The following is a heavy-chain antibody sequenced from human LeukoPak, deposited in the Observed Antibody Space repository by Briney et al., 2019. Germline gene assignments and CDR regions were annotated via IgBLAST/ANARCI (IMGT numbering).Heavy chain of an antibody. V-gene: IGHV1-69*01. CDR1: GGTFSSYA. CDR3: ARDVGYCSSTSCYFDY. D-gene: IGHD2-2*01. CDR2: IIPIFGTA. Sequence: SVKVSCKASGGTFSSYAISWVRRAPGQGLEWMGGIIPIFGTANYAQKFQGRVTITADESTSTAYMELSSLRSEDTAVYYCARDVGYCSSTSCYFDYWGQGTLVTVSS. J-gene: IGHJ4*02.